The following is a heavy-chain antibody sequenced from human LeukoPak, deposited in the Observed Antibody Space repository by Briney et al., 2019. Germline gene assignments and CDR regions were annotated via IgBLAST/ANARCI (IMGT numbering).Heavy chain of an antibody. CDR2: VNALGDGI. D-gene: IGHD3-10*01. V-gene: IGHV3-23*01. CDR3: AKDSGEWALGMDR. J-gene: IGHJ5*02. Sequence: PGGSLRLSCVAAGYTFRRYGMTWVRQPPGRGLEWVSTVNALGDGIQYADSVKGRFTTFKDNSNNTVYLRMRSLRADDTAVYYCAKDSGEWALGMDRWGQGTLVTVSS. CDR1: GYTFRRYG.